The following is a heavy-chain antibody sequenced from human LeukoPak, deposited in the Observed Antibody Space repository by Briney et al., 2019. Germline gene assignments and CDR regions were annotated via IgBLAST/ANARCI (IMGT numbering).Heavy chain of an antibody. D-gene: IGHD3-22*01. CDR2: IISLYGTA. CDR3: ARGWSYDSSGWLAFDI. Sequence: ASVKVSCKASGGTFSNYAISWVRQAPGQGLEWMGGIISLYGTAKYAQKFQDRVSITTDESTSTAYMELSSLRSEDTAVYYCARGWSYDSSGWLAFDIWGQGTMVTVSS. V-gene: IGHV1-69*05. CDR1: GGTFSNYA. J-gene: IGHJ3*02.